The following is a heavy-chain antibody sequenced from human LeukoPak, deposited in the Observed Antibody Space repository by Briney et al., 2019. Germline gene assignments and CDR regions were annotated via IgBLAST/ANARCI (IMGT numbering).Heavy chain of an antibody. Sequence: GGSLRLSCTASGFTFSTYAMNWVRQAPGKGLEWVSDIIGNAADKAYADSVKGRFTISRDNSKNTLYLQMNSLTVEDTAVYYCVKDRIPDGRYSVDYWGQGTLVTVSS. J-gene: IGHJ4*02. CDR3: VKDRIPDGRYSVDY. CDR1: GFTFSTYA. CDR2: IIGNAADK. V-gene: IGHV3-23*01. D-gene: IGHD3-16*02.